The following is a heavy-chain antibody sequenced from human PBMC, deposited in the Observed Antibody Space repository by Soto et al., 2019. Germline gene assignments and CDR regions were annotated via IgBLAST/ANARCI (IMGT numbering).Heavy chain of an antibody. CDR3: ARDNAFERGYDSNYFDY. CDR1: GYTFTSYY. CDR2: INPSGGST. V-gene: IGHV1-46*01. J-gene: IGHJ4*02. Sequence: QVQLVQSGAEVKKPGASVKVSCKASGYTFTSYYMHWVRQAPGQGLEWMGIINPSGGSTSYAQKFQGRVTMTRDTSTSTVYMELSSLRSEDTAVYYCARDNAFERGYDSNYFDYWGQGTLVTVSS. D-gene: IGHD5-12*01.